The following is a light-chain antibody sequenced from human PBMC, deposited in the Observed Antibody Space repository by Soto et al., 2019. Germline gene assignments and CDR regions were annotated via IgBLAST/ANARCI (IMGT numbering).Light chain of an antibody. CDR3: QQRSNWPT. CDR1: QSVSSSY. J-gene: IGKJ1*01. CDR2: DAS. Sequence: EIVLTQSPGTLSLSPVERATLSCRASQSVSSSYLAWYQQKPGQAPRLLIYDASNRATGIPARFSGSGSGTDFTLTISSLEPEDFAVYYCQQRSNWPTFGQGTKVDIK. V-gene: IGKV3D-20*02.